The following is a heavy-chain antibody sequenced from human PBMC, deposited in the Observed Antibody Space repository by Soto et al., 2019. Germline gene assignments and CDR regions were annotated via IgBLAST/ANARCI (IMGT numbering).Heavy chain of an antibody. J-gene: IGHJ5*02. CDR3: XXXXGWGFDP. CDR1: GFTFSSHA. Sequence: EVQLLESGGGLEQPGWSLRLSCAASGFTFSSHAMSWVRQAPGKGLEWVSAISGSGGNTYYAESVKGRFTISRDNSEXXXXXXXXXXXXXXXXXXXXXXXXGWGFDPWGQGTLVTVSS. V-gene: IGHV3-23*01. CDR2: ISGSGGNT.